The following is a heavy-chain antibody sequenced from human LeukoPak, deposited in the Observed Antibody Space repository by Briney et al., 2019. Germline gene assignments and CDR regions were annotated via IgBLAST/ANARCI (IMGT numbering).Heavy chain of an antibody. Sequence: SETLSLTCSVSRGSISISSYYWGWIRQPPGRGLEYIGDIYYTGSTYYNPSLKRRVTMSIDTSKNQFSLKLSSVTAEDTAVYYCARHHSSGYHYWGQGALVTVSS. CDR2: IYYTGST. V-gene: IGHV4-39*01. CDR1: RGSISISSYY. D-gene: IGHD3-22*01. CDR3: ARHHSSGYHY. J-gene: IGHJ4*02.